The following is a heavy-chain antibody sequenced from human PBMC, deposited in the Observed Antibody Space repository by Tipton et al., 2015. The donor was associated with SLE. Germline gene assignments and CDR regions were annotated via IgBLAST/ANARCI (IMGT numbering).Heavy chain of an antibody. J-gene: IGHJ4*02. CDR3: ARGAVGSVANF. V-gene: IGHV4-59*11. CDR2: ISDTGST. CDR1: GGSISSHY. D-gene: IGHD1-26*01. Sequence: TLSLTCTVSGGSISSHYWSWIRQPPGKRLEWIGYISDTGSTNHNPSLKSRVTISVDTSKNQFSLKLRSLTAADTAVYYCARGAVGSVANFWDQGTLVTVSS.